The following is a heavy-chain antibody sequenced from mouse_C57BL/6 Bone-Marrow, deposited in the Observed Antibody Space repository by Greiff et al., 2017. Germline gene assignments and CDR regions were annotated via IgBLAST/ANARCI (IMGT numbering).Heavy chain of an antibody. V-gene: IGHV5-4*01. CDR1: GFTFSSYA. J-gene: IGHJ3*01. D-gene: IGHD1-1*01. CDR2: ISDGGSYT. Sequence: EVQGVESGGGLVKPGGSLKLSCAASGFTFSSYAMSWVRQTPEKRLAWVATISDGGSYTYYPDNVKGRFTISRDNAKNNLYLQMSHLKSEDTAMYYCAREVLRAWFAYWGQGTLVTVSA. CDR3: AREVLRAWFAY.